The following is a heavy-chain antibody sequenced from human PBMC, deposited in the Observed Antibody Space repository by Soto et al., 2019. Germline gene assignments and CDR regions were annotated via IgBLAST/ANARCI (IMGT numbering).Heavy chain of an antibody. CDR3: AKDMIAFGGLFVPNLDY. CDR2: ISWNSGSI. D-gene: IGHD3-16*02. V-gene: IGHV3-9*01. Sequence: EVQLVESGGGLVQPGRSLRLSCAASGFTFGDYAMHWVRQLPGKGLEWVSGISWNSGSIGYADSVKGRFTISRDNAKNSLYLEINSLRAEDTAFYFCAKDMIAFGGLFVPNLDYWGQGTLVTVSS. J-gene: IGHJ4*02. CDR1: GFTFGDYA.